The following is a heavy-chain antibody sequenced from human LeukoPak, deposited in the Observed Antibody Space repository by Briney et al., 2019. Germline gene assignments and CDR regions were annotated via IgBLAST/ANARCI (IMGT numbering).Heavy chain of an antibody. V-gene: IGHV3-30*01. Sequence: GKSLRLSCSASGFTFSNYAMHWVRQAPGKGLEWVSLISSGGTYEYYADSVKGRFTISRDNSKNTLYLQLNSLRAEDTAVYYCARDSTYCYDSGSSGPHYFDNWGQGTLVTVSS. CDR1: GFTFSNYA. J-gene: IGHJ4*02. D-gene: IGHD3-10*01. CDR3: ARDSTYCYDSGSSGPHYFDN. CDR2: ISSGGTYE.